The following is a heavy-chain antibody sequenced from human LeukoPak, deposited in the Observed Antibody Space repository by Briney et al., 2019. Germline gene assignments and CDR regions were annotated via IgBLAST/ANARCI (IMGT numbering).Heavy chain of an antibody. J-gene: IGHJ5*02. Sequence: PGGSLRLSYAASGFTFSSYWMHWVRQSPRKGLVWVSRMNGDRRTTSYADSVTDRFTISRDNAKNTIYLQMSSLRVEDTAVYYCARSRSSGFDPWGQGTLVTVSS. V-gene: IGHV3-74*01. CDR3: ARSRSSGFDP. CDR1: GFTFSSYW. CDR2: MNGDRRTT. D-gene: IGHD1-26*01.